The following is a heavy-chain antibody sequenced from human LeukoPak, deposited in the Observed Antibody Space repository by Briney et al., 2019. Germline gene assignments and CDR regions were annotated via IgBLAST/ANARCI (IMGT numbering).Heavy chain of an antibody. CDR3: ARAPFCSTTTCYGFDS. Sequence: SPTLSLSFAISGDSVSSNSGDWNWIRQSPSRGLEWLGRTYYRSKWNNDYAVSVKSRIAVNPDTSRNQFSLQLNSVTPEDTAVYFCARAPFCSTTTCYGFDSWGQRTLVTVSS. J-gene: IGHJ4*02. CDR1: GDSVSSNSGD. V-gene: IGHV6-1*01. CDR2: TYYRSKWNN. D-gene: IGHD2-2*01.